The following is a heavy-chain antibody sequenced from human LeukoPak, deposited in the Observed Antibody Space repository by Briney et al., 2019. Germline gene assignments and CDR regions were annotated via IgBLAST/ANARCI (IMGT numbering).Heavy chain of an antibody. D-gene: IGHD3-22*01. Sequence: ASVKVSCKASGYTFTGYYMHWVRQAPGQGLEWMGWINANSGATNYAQKFQGRVTMTRDTSISAVYMELSRLTSDDTAVYYCASRLQNYYDSSGYYVDAFDIWGQGTMVTVSS. CDR1: GYTFTGYY. J-gene: IGHJ3*02. CDR3: ASRLQNYYDSSGYYVDAFDI. CDR2: INANSGAT. V-gene: IGHV1-2*02.